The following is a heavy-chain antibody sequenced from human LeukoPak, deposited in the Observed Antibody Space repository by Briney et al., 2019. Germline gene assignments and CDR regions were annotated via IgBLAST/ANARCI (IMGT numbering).Heavy chain of an antibody. D-gene: IGHD3-16*02. V-gene: IGHV3-11*01. CDR2: ISSSGSTI. CDR1: GFTFSDYY. Sequence: GGSLRLSCAASGFTFSDYYMSWIRQAPGKGLEWVSYISSSGSTIYYADSVKGRFTISRDNAKNSLYLQMNSLRAEDTAVYYCTREGVYSPDPTSYHRLPFDFWGEGTVVIVSS. CDR3: TREGVYSPDPTSYHRLPFDF. J-gene: IGHJ3*01.